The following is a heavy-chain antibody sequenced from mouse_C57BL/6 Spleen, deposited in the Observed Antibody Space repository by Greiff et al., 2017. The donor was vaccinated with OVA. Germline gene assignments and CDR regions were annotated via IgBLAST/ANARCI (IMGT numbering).Heavy chain of an antibody. CDR1: GYTFTSYW. J-gene: IGHJ3*01. D-gene: IGHD3-2*02. Sequence: QVQLQQPGAELVKPGASVKLSCKASGYTFTSYWMQWVKQRPGQGLEWIGEIDPSDSYTNYNQKFKGKATVTVDTSSSTAYMQLSSLTSEDSAVYYCASRQATGFAYWGQGTLVTVSA. CDR3: ASRQATGFAY. V-gene: IGHV1-50*01. CDR2: IDPSDSYT.